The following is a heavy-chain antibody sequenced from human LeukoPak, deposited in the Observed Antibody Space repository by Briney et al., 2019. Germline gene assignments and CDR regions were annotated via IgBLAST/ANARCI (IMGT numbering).Heavy chain of an antibody. CDR2: IYHSGST. J-gene: IGHJ3*02. V-gene: IGHV4-30-2*01. CDR3: ARYYGDYVQDGAFDI. D-gene: IGHD4-17*01. Sequence: SETLSLTCAVSGGSISSGGYSWNWIRQPPGKGLEWIGYIYHSGSTYYNPSLKSRVTISVDRSKNQFSLKLSSVTAADTAVYYCARYYGDYVQDGAFDIWGQGTMVTVSS. CDR1: GGSISSGGYS.